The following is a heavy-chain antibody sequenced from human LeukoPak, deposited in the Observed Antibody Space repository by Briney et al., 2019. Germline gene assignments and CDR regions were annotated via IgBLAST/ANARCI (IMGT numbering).Heavy chain of an antibody. CDR1: GFTFSSYS. V-gene: IGHV3-48*02. J-gene: IGHJ4*02. CDR3: ASSGSYRFDY. Sequence: GGSLRPSCAASGFTFSSYSMNWVRQAPGKGLEWVSHITASGTAMFYADSMKGRFTISRDNAKNSLYLQMNSLRDEDTAVYYCASSGSYRFDYWGQGTLVTVSS. D-gene: IGHD1-26*01. CDR2: ITASGTAM.